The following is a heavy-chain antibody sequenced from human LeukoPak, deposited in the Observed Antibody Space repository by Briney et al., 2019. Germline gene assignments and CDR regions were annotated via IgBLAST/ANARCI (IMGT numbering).Heavy chain of an antibody. CDR3: ATGAYCSGGSCYSAGYYYYMDV. CDR1: GYTLTELS. J-gene: IGHJ6*03. V-gene: IGHV1-24*01. D-gene: IGHD2-15*01. CDR2: FDPEDGET. Sequence: ASVKVSCKVSGYTLTELSMHWVRQAPGKGLEWMGGFDPEDGETIYAQKFQGRVTMTEDTSTDTAYMELSSLRSEDTAVYYCATGAYCSGGSCYSAGYYYYMDVWGKGTTVTVSS.